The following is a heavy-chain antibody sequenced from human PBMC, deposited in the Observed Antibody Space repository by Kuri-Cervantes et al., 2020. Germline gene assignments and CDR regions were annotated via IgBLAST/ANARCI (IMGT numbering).Heavy chain of an antibody. J-gene: IGHJ4*02. CDR1: GFTFSDYY. V-gene: IGHV3-23*01. CDR3: ASRGDSGFDY. D-gene: IGHD4-17*01. CDR2: ISGSGGST. Sequence: GGSLRLSCAASGFTFSDYYMSWIRQAPGKGLEWVSAISGSGGSTYYADSVKGRFTISRDNSKNTLYLQMNSLRAEDTVVYYCASRGDSGFDYWGQGTLVTVSS.